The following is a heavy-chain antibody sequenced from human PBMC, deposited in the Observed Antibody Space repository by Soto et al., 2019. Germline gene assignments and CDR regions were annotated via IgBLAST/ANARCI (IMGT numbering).Heavy chain of an antibody. Sequence: GGSLRLSCAASGFTFDDYAMHWVRQAPGNGLEWVSGISWNSGSIGYADSVKGRFTISRDNAKNSLYLQMNSLRAEDTALYYCAKGPYWGQGTLVTVSS. J-gene: IGHJ4*02. CDR2: ISWNSGSI. CDR1: GFTFDDYA. CDR3: AKGPY. V-gene: IGHV3-9*01.